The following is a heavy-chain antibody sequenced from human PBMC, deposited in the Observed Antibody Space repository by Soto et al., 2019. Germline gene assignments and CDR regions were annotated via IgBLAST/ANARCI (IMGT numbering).Heavy chain of an antibody. CDR1: GYTFTSDW. CDR3: ARRATYYYYFHY. Sequence: GESLKISCKGSGYTFTSDWIAWVRQMPGKGLDYMGIIYPGDSDTRYSPSFQGQVTISADKSTSTAYLQWSSLKASDTAMYYCARRATYYYYFHYSGQATLVTVSS. J-gene: IGHJ4*02. D-gene: IGHD3-16*01. CDR2: IYPGDSDT. V-gene: IGHV5-51*01.